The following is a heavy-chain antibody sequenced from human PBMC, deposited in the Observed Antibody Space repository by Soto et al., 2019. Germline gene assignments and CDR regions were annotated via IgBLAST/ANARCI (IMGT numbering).Heavy chain of an antibody. J-gene: IGHJ4*02. Sequence: GSVKVSCKASGYTFTSYDINWVRQATGQGLEWMGWMNPNSGNTGYAQKFQGRVTMTRNTSISTAYMELSSLRSEDTAVYYCARVGRAERRWSFGYWGQGTLVTVSS. D-gene: IGHD1-1*01. CDR3: ARVGRAERRWSFGY. V-gene: IGHV1-8*01. CDR2: MNPNSGNT. CDR1: GYTFTSYD.